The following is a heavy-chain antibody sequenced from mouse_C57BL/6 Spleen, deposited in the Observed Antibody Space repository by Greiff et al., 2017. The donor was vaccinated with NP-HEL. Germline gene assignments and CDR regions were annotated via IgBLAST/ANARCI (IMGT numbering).Heavy chain of an antibody. D-gene: IGHD1-1*01. CDR3: TRGDYYGSHYFDY. V-gene: IGHV1-15*01. CDR2: IDPETGGT. Sequence: QVQLQQSGAELVRPGASVTLSCKASGYTFTDYEMHWVKQTPVHGLEWIGAIDPETGGTAYNQKFKGKAILTADKSSSTAYMELRSLTSEDSAVYYCTRGDYYGSHYFDYWGQGTTLTVSS. CDR1: GYTFTDYE. J-gene: IGHJ2*01.